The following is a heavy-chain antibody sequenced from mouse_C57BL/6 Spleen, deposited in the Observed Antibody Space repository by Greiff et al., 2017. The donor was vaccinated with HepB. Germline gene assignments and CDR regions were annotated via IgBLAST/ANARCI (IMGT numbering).Heavy chain of an antibody. Sequence: VKLMESGPGLVAPSQSLSITCTVSGFSLTSYAISWVRQPPGKGLEWLGVIWTGGGTNYNSALKSRLSISKDNSKSQVFLKMNSLQTDDTARYYCARIGDDYDKNWFAYWGQGTLVTVSA. J-gene: IGHJ3*01. V-gene: IGHV2-9-1*01. CDR3: ARIGDDYDKNWFAY. CDR1: GFSLTSYA. D-gene: IGHD2-4*01. CDR2: IWTGGGT.